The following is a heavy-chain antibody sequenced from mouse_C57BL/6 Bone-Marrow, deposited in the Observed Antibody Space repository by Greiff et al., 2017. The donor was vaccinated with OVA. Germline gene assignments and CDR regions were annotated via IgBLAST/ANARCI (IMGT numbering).Heavy chain of an antibody. J-gene: IGHJ4*01. CDR2: IDPSDSYT. CDR3: ASWAMDY. V-gene: IGHV1-69*01. Sequence: QVQLQQPGAELVMPGASVKLSCKASGYTFTSYWMHWVKQWPGQGLEWIGEIDPSDSYTNYNQKFKGKSTLTVDKSSSTAYMQLSSLTSEDSAVYYCASWAMDYWGQGTSVTVSS. CDR1: GYTFTSYW.